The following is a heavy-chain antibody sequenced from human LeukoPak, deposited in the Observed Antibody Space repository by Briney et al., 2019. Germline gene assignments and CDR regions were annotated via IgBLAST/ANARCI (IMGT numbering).Heavy chain of an antibody. J-gene: IGHJ6*03. Sequence: GASVKVSCKASGYTFTGYYMHWVRQAPGQGLEWMGWINPNSGGTNYAQKFQGRVTMTRDTSISTAYMELSRLRSDDTAVYYCAREIAGYGSGSYYNVSDYYYYYMDVWGKGTTVTVSS. D-gene: IGHD3-10*01. CDR1: GYTFTGYY. CDR3: AREIAGYGSGSYYNVSDYYYYYMDV. CDR2: INPNSGGT. V-gene: IGHV1-2*02.